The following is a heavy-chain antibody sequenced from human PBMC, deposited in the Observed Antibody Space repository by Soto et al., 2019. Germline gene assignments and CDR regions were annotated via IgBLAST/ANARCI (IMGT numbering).Heavy chain of an antibody. D-gene: IGHD6-25*01. CDR1: GFTLSGYE. Sequence: EVQLVESGGGLVQPGGSLRLSCAASGFTLSGYEMNWVRQAPGKGLEWVAYISSTGRIIYYADSVKGRFTISRDNAKNPLDIQRTGLRAEDRAVYSGAREGSGIAAGNMYNYWGQKTQVTFSS. V-gene: IGHV3-48*03. CDR2: ISSTGRII. CDR3: AREGSGIAAGNMYNY. J-gene: IGHJ4*02.